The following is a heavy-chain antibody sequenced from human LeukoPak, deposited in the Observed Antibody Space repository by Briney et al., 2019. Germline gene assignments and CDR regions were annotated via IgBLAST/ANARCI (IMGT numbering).Heavy chain of an antibody. J-gene: IGHJ3*02. CDR3: ASHSSSRVSWI. CDR2: INPNSGGT. CDR1: GYTFTGYY. Sequence: GASVKVSCKASGYTFTGYYIHWVRQAPGQGLEWMGWINPNSGGTKSAQRFQGRVTMSRDTSTSTAFMELSSLRSDDTATYYCASHSSSRVSWIWGQGTMVTVSS. V-gene: IGHV1-2*02. D-gene: IGHD6-13*01.